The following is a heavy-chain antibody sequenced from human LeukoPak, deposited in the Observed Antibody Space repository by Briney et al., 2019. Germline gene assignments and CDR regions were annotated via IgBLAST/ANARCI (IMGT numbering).Heavy chain of an antibody. D-gene: IGHD5-12*01. J-gene: IGHJ4*02. Sequence: ASVKVSCKASGYTFTGYYVHWVRQAPGQGLEWMGWINPNSGDANYAQKFQGRVTMTRDTSIRTPYMELSGLRSDDTAVYYCAKNPYEYYFDFWGQGTLVTVSS. V-gene: IGHV1-2*02. CDR3: AKNPYEYYFDF. CDR2: INPNSGDA. CDR1: GYTFTGYY.